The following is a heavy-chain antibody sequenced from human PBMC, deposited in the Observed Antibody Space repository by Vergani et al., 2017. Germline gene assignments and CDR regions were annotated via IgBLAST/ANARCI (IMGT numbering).Heavy chain of an antibody. CDR2: INWNSRNI. V-gene: IGHV3-9*01. D-gene: IGHD4-17*01. CDR1: GFTFDDYA. Sequence: EVQLVESGGGLVQHGRSLRLSCEASGFTFDDYAMHWVRQAPGKGLEWVSGINWNSRNIGYADSVKGRFTISRDNAKNSLYLQMNSLRAEDTALYYCAKDFEAVTNNEYYFDYWGQGTLVTVSS. CDR3: AKDFEAVTNNEYYFDY. J-gene: IGHJ4*02.